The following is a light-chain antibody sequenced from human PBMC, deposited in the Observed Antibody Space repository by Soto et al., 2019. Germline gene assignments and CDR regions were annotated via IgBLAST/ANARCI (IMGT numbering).Light chain of an antibody. J-gene: IGKJ2*01. CDR2: GAS. Sequence: EIVLTQSPATLSLSPGERATLSCRASQSVSNYLAWYQQKPAQAPRLLIYGASNRATGIPARFTGSGSGTDFPLTMSSLEPEDFAVYYCHHRGEWPRTFGQGTKLEIK. CDR3: HHRGEWPRT. V-gene: IGKV3-11*01. CDR1: QSVSNY.